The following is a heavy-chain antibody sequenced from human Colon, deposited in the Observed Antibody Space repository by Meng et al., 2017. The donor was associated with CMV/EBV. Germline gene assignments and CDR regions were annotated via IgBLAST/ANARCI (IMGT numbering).Heavy chain of an antibody. CDR2: IYYSGST. CDR1: GGSVSSGSYY. V-gene: IGHV4-61*01. Sequence: SETLSLTCTVSGGSVSSGSYYWSWIRQPPGKGLEWIGYIYYSGSTNYNPSLKSRVTISVDTSKNQLSLDLTSVTAADTAMYYCARDPYNFWSGAPFWGQGTLVTVSS. CDR3: ARDPYNFWSGAPF. D-gene: IGHD3-3*01. J-gene: IGHJ4*02.